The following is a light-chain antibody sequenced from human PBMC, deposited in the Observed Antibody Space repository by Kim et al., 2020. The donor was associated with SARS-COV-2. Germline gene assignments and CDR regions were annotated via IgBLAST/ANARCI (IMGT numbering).Light chain of an antibody. V-gene: IGKV3-20*01. Sequence: SPGERATLSCRASQSVSSSYLACYQQKPGHPPRLLIYGASYRSTGIPDRFTGSGSGRDFTLTIIRLEPEDFAVYFCQRYATSPLTFGGGTKVDIK. CDR1: QSVSSSY. J-gene: IGKJ4*01. CDR2: GAS. CDR3: QRYATSPLT.